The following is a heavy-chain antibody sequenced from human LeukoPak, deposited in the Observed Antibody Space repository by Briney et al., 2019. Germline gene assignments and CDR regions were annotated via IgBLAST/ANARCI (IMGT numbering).Heavy chain of an antibody. CDR2: INPDTGGT. CDR1: GYTFTGHY. Sequence: ASVKVSCKASGYTFTGHYMHWVRQAPGQGLEWMGWINPDTGGTDYAQKFQGRVTMTTDTSISTAYMELSRLISDDTAVYYCARDWLLRYSQGGFDYWGQGTLVTVSS. D-gene: IGHD3-9*01. J-gene: IGHJ4*02. CDR3: ARDWLLRYSQGGFDY. V-gene: IGHV1-2*02.